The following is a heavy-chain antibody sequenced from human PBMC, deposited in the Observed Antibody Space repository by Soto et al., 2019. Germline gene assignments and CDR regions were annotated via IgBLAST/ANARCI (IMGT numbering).Heavy chain of an antibody. CDR3: AKREGNTYGLFH. J-gene: IGHJ4*02. Sequence: EVQLVESGGGLVQPGGSLRLSCAASGFSFSNYWIHWVRQAPGKGLVWVSRIKTDGSSTDYAASVKGRFTISRDNAKNTLYLQINSLTAEDTAVYYCAKREGNTYGLFHWGQGTLVTVSS. V-gene: IGHV3-74*01. D-gene: IGHD5-18*01. CDR2: IKTDGSST. CDR1: GFSFSNYW.